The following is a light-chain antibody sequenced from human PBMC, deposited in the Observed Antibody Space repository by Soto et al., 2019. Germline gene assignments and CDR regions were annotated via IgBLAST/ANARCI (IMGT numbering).Light chain of an antibody. CDR1: QSVSSS. J-gene: IGKJ1*01. Sequence: EIVLTQSPATLSLSPGERATLSCRASQSVSSSLAWYQQRPGQAPRLLVSDASNRATGVPGRFSGSGSGTDFTLTINSREPEDFAVYYCQQRSNWPWTFGQGTKVEIK. CDR2: DAS. V-gene: IGKV3-11*01. CDR3: QQRSNWPWT.